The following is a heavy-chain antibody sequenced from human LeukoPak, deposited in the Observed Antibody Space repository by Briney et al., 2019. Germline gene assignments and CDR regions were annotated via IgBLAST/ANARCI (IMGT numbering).Heavy chain of an antibody. V-gene: IGHV3-66*01. D-gene: IGHD2-15*01. Sequence: PGGSPRLSCAASGFTVSSNYMSWVRQAPGKGLEWVSVIYSGGSTYYADSVKGRFTISRDNSKNTLYLQMNSLRAEDTAVYYCARGVLNLRYCSGGSCYPQGYYFDYWGQGTLVTVSS. CDR3: ARGVLNLRYCSGGSCYPQGYYFDY. CDR2: IYSGGST. J-gene: IGHJ4*02. CDR1: GFTVSSNY.